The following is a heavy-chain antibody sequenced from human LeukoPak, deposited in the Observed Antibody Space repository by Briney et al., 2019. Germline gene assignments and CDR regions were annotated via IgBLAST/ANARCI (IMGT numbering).Heavy chain of an antibody. J-gene: IGHJ4*02. Sequence: GGSLRLSCAASGFTFSSYSMNWVRQAPGEGLEWVSFVSSSGTYIYYGDSLKGRFTISRDNAKNSLYLQMNSLRAEDTAVYYCARDGPYSSSPFAYWGQGTLVTVSS. CDR1: GFTFSSYS. V-gene: IGHV3-21*01. CDR3: ARDGPYSSSPFAY. D-gene: IGHD6-6*01. CDR2: VSSSGTYI.